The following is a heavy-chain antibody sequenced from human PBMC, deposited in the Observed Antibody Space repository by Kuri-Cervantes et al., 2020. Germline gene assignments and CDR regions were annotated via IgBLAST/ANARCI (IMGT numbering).Heavy chain of an antibody. V-gene: IGHV4-34*01. J-gene: IGHJ4*02. CDR2: INHSGST. Sequence: SETLSLTCAVYGESLSVYYWSWIRQPPGKVLEWIGEINHSGSTNYNPSLKSRVTISADTSKNQFSLKLTSVTATDTAVYYCARRGYSYGNFDYWGQGTLVTVSS. D-gene: IGHD5-18*01. CDR1: GESLSVYY. CDR3: ARRGYSYGNFDY.